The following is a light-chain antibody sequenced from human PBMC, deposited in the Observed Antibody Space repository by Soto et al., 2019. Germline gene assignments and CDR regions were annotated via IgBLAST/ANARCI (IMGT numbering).Light chain of an antibody. CDR3: QQYYSYPYT. V-gene: IGKV1-8*01. CDR2: AAS. Sequence: AIRITQSPSSLSASTGDRVTITCLASQGISSYLAWYQQKPGKAPKLLIYAASTLQSGVPSRFSGSGSGTDFTLTISCLQSEDFATYYCQQYYSYPYTFGQGTKVDIK. CDR1: QGISSY. J-gene: IGKJ2*01.